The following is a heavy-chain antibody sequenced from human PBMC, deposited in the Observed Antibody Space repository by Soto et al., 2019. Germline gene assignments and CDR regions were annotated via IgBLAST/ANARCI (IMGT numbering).Heavy chain of an antibody. J-gene: IGHJ4*02. CDR2: IYYSGST. D-gene: IGHD2-8*02. CDR3: ARDKITGLFDY. Sequence: SETVSLTCTVPDCVISGSCHYWGWIRQPPGKGLEWIGTIYYSGSTNYNPSLKSRVTISVDTSKNQFSLKLTSVTAADTAVYYCARDKITGLFDYWGQGTLVSV. V-gene: IGHV4-39*07. CDR1: DCVISGSCHY.